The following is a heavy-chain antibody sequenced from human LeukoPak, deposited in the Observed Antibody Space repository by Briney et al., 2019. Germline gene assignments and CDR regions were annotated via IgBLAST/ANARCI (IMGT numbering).Heavy chain of an antibody. Sequence: GGSLRLSCAASGFTFSSYAMHWVRQAPGKGLEWVSGISWNSGSIGYADSVKGRFTISRDNAKNSLYLQMNSLRAEDTALYYCAKGYSGYFPYFDYWGQGTLVTVSS. J-gene: IGHJ4*02. V-gene: IGHV3-9*01. CDR3: AKGYSGYFPYFDY. D-gene: IGHD3-22*01. CDR2: ISWNSGSI. CDR1: GFTFSSYA.